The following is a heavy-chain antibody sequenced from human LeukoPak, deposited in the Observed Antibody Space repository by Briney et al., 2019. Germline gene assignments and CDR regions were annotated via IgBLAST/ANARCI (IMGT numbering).Heavy chain of an antibody. Sequence: GASVKVSCKASGYTFTSYYMHWVRQAPGKGLEWMGIINPSGGTTRYAQKFQGRVTMTRDMSTSTVYMELSSLRSEDTAVYYCARDPRTRAVAGTGAFDIWGQGTMVTVSS. CDR3: ARDPRTRAVAGTGAFDI. V-gene: IGHV1-46*01. CDR1: GYTFTSYY. D-gene: IGHD6-19*01. J-gene: IGHJ3*02. CDR2: INPSGGTT.